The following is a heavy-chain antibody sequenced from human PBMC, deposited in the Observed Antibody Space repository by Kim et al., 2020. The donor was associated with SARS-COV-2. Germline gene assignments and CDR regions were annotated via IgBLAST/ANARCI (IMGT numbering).Heavy chain of an antibody. V-gene: IGHV4-34*01. CDR1: GGSFSGYY. CDR3: ARGPYGGKSPLRY. D-gene: IGHD4-17*01. J-gene: IGHJ4*02. CDR2: INHIGST. Sequence: SETLSLTRAVYGGSFSGYYWSWIRQPPGKGLEWIGEINHIGSTNYNPSLKSRVTISVDTSKNQFSLKLSAVTAADTAVYYCARGPYGGKSPLRYWGQGTLVTVSS.